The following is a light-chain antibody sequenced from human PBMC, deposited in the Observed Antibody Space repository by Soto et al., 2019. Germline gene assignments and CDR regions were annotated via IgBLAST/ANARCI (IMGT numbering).Light chain of an antibody. CDR1: QSVSTN. CDR2: GSS. J-gene: IGKJ5*01. V-gene: IGKV3-15*01. CDR3: LQDNDWPLST. Sequence: EIVLPQSPATLSVAPWERATRSCMSSQSVSTNLAWYQQKLGQAPRVLIYGSSSRATGVPARFSGSGSGTEFTLTISSLQSEDSGIYYCLQDNDWPLSTFGQGTRLEI.